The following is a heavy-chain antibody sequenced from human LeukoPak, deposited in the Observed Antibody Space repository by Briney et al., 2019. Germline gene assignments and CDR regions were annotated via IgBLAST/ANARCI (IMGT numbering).Heavy chain of an antibody. CDR3: ARGAAGYDYYYYMDV. Sequence: ASVKVSCKASGYTFTGYYIHWVRQAPGQGLEWMGCINPNTGDTNYARQFQGRVTMTRDTSISTAHMGLSRLRSDDTAVYYCARGAAGYDYYYYMDVWGKGTTVTISS. CDR1: GYTFTGYY. J-gene: IGHJ6*03. V-gene: IGHV1-2*02. CDR2: INPNTGDT. D-gene: IGHD3-16*01.